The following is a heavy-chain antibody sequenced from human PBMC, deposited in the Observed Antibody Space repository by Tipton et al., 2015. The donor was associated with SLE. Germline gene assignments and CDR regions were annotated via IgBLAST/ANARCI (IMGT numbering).Heavy chain of an antibody. CDR3: ARRSYDFWSGYNYYYYGMDV. CDR2: IYYSGST. J-gene: IGHJ6*02. V-gene: IGHV4-59*05. Sequence: TLSLTCTVSGGSISSYYWSWIRQPPGKGLEWIGSIYYSGSTYYNPSLKSRVTISVDTSKNQFSLKLSSVTAADTAVYYCARRSYDFWSGYNYYYYGMDVWGQGTTVTVSS. D-gene: IGHD3-3*01. CDR1: GGSISSYY.